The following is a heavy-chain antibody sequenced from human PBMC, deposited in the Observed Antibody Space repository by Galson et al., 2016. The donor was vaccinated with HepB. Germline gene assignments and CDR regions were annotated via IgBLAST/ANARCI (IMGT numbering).Heavy chain of an antibody. CDR3: GREQTAAGPTTRDY. CDR2: ISSDGTNI. D-gene: IGHD1-1*01. V-gene: IGHV3-74*01. J-gene: IGHJ4*02. Sequence: SLRLSCAASGFTFSRYWMHWVRQVPGEGLVWVSRISSDGTNIVYADSVKGRFTISRDNAKNTLYLQMNSLRVEDTAVYYCGREQTAAGPTTRDYWGQGTLVTVSS. CDR1: GFTFSRYW.